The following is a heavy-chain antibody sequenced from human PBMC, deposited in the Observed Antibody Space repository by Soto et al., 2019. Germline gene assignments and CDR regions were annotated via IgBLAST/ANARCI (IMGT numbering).Heavy chain of an antibody. V-gene: IGHV1-8*01. Sequence: QVQLVQSGAEVKKPGASVKVSCKASGSPFTSYDSNWVRQATGQGLEWMGWMNPNRGNTGYAQKFQGRVTMTRNTSISTAYMELSSLRSEDTAVYYCARVWYGSWLIDAFDIWGQGTMVTVSS. CDR1: GSPFTSYD. D-gene: IGHD6-13*01. J-gene: IGHJ3*02. CDR2: MNPNRGNT. CDR3: ARVWYGSWLIDAFDI.